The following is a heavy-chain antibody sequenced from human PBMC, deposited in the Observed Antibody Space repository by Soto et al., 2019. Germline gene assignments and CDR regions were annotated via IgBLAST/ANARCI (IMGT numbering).Heavy chain of an antibody. CDR1: GFTFSSYG. V-gene: IGHV3-30*03. J-gene: IGHJ6*02. Sequence: GSLRLSCAASGFTFSSYGMHWVRQAPGKGLEWVAVISYDGSHKSYADSVKGRFTISRDNSKNTLYLQMNSLRAEDTAVYYCARGYDFWSGYYYPYGMDVWGQGTTVTVSS. CDR2: ISYDGSHK. CDR3: ARGYDFWSGYYYPYGMDV. D-gene: IGHD3-3*01.